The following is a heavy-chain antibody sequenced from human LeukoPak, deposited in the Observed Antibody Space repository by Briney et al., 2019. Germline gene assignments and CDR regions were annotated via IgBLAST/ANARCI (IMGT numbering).Heavy chain of an antibody. Sequence: ASVEVSCRASGYTFTVYYMHCVPQAPGQGLEWMRCLNPNSGGTNYAEKFQGRVTMTRDTCISTAYMELSRLRSHETVVYYCARFYYDSLTGYYYFDYWGQGTLVTVS. CDR2: LNPNSGGT. J-gene: IGHJ4*02. D-gene: IGHD3-9*01. V-gene: IGHV1-2*02. CDR1: GYTFTVYY. CDR3: ARFYYDSLTGYYYFDY.